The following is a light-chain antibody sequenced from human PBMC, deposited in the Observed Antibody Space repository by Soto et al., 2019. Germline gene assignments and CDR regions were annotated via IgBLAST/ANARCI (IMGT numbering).Light chain of an antibody. CDR1: QSVSSSY. V-gene: IGKV3-20*01. CDR2: DTS. J-gene: IGKJ1*01. Sequence: EIGLTQSPGTLSLSPGERATLSCRASQSVSSSYLAWYQQKPGQAPRLLIYDTSSRATGIPDRFSGSGSGKDFTLAISRLEPDDFAVYYCQQCGSSPSFGHGTKVELK. CDR3: QQCGSSPS.